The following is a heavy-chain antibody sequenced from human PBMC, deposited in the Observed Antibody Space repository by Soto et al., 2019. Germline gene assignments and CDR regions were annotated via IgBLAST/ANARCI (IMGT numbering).Heavy chain of an antibody. CDR1: GYTFTSYG. CDR2: INAYNGNT. Sequence: QVQLVQSGAEVKKPGASVKVSCKASGYTFTSYGISWVRHAPGQWLEWMGWINAYNGNTNYAQKFQGRVTMPTHTSTSTADMELRSLRSDDTAVYYCARDPVAGTYFDYWGQGTLVTVSS. J-gene: IGHJ4*02. D-gene: IGHD6-19*01. CDR3: ARDPVAGTYFDY. V-gene: IGHV1-18*01.